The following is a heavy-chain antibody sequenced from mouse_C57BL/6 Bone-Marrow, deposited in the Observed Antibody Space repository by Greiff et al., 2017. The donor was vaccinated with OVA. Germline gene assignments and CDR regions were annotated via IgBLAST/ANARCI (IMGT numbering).Heavy chain of an antibody. D-gene: IGHD4-1*01. CDR1: GFNIKDYY. V-gene: IGHV14-2*01. J-gene: IGHJ4*01. CDR3: APGDYAMDY. Sequence: VQLQQSGAELVKPGASVKLSCTASGFNIKDYYMPWVQQRPEQGLEWIGRIDPEDGETKYAPKVQGKATITADTSSNTAYLQRSSLTSEDTAVYYCAPGDYAMDYWGQGTSVTVSS. CDR2: IDPEDGET.